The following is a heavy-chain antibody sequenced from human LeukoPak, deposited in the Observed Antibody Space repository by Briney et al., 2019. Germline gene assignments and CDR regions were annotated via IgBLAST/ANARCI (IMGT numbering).Heavy chain of an antibody. V-gene: IGHV3-23*01. CDR3: AKDLGTTVTTSDY. CDR1: GFAFRDYW. Sequence: QPGGSQRLSCAASGFAFRDYWMSWVRQAPGKGLEWVSTISGSGGSTYYADSVKGRFTISRDNSKNTLYLQMNSLRAEDTAVYYCAKDLGTTVTTSDYWGQGTLVTVSS. J-gene: IGHJ4*02. CDR2: ISGSGGST. D-gene: IGHD4-17*01.